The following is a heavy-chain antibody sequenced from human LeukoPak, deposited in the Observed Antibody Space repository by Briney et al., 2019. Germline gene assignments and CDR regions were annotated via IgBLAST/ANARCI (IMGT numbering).Heavy chain of an antibody. CDR3: ASFRVAPIGYYSTYYFDY. V-gene: IGHV1-18*01. Sequence: ASVKVSCKASGFTFTTYGISWVRQAPGQGLEWMGWISTYNGNTNTDYAQKLQGRVTMTTDTSTSTAYMELRSLRSDDTAVYYCASFRVAPIGYYSTYYFDYWGQGTLVTVSS. CDR1: GFTFTTYG. CDR2: ISTYNGNT. J-gene: IGHJ4*02. D-gene: IGHD3-22*01.